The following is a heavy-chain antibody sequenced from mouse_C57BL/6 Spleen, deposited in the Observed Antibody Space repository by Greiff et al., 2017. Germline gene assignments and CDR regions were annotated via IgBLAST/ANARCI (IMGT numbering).Heavy chain of an antibody. CDR2: IYPRSGNT. V-gene: IGHV1-81*01. CDR1: GYTFTSYG. CDR3: AGRQLRLQDY. J-gene: IGHJ2*01. Sequence: QVQLQQSGAELARPGASVKLSCKASGYTFTSYGISWVKQRTGQGLEWIGEIYPRSGNTYYNEKFKGEATLTADKSASTAYMELRSLTSEDSAVYFCAGRQLRLQDYWGQGTTLTVSS. D-gene: IGHD3-2*02.